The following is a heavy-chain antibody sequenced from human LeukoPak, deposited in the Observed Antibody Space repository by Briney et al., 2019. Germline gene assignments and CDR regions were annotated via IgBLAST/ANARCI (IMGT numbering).Heavy chain of an antibody. V-gene: IGHV3-48*04. Sequence: SGGSLRLSWAASGFTFSSYSRNWVRQAPGKGLEWVSYISSSSSTIYYADSMKGRFTISRDNAKNSLYMQMNSLRAEDTAAYSCARRQQLDYWGQGTLVTVSS. D-gene: IGHD6-13*01. CDR2: ISSSSSTI. CDR3: ARRQQLDY. CDR1: GFTFSSYS. J-gene: IGHJ4*02.